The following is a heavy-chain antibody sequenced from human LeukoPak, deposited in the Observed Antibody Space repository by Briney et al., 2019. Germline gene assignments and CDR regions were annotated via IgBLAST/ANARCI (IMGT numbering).Heavy chain of an antibody. D-gene: IGHD6-19*01. Sequence: GGSLRLSCAASGFTFSSYAMSWVRQAPGKGLEWVSAISGSGGSTYYADSVKGRFTISRDNSKNTLYLQMNSLRAEGTAVYYCAKDRVLAVAGTKDYWGQGTLVTVSS. J-gene: IGHJ4*02. CDR1: GFTFSSYA. CDR2: ISGSGGST. CDR3: AKDRVLAVAGTKDY. V-gene: IGHV3-23*01.